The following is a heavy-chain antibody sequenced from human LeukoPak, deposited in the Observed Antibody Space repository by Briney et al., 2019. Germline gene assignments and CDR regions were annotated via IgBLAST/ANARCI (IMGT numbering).Heavy chain of an antibody. V-gene: IGHV1-8*01. CDR2: MNPNSGNT. Sequence: GASVKVSCKASGYTFTSYDINWVRQATGQGLEWMGWMNPNSGNTGYAQKFQGRVTMTRNTSISTAYMELSSLRSDDTAVYYCARSDSSGYYYSDAFDIWGQGTMVTVSS. CDR3: ARSDSSGYYYSDAFDI. D-gene: IGHD3-22*01. J-gene: IGHJ3*02. CDR1: GYTFTSYD.